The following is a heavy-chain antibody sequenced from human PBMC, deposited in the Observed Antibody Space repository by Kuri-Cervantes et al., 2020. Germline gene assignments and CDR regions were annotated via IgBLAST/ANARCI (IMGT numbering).Heavy chain of an antibody. CDR2: MNPNSGNT. CDR3: AREAGVKVRGVIIPRYFDL. J-gene: IGHJ2*01. V-gene: IGHV1-8*01. CDR1: GYTFTSYD. D-gene: IGHD3-10*01. Sequence: ASVKVSCKASGYTFTSYDINWVRQATGQGLEWMGWMNPNSGNTGYAQKLQGRVTMTRNTSISTAYMELGSLRSEDTAVYYCAREAGVKVRGVIIPRYFDLWGRGTLVTVSS.